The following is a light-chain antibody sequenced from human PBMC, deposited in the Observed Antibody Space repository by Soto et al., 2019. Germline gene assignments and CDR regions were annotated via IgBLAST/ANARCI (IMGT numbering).Light chain of an antibody. CDR3: QKYNTDPQT. CDR1: QSFSTY. CDR2: GIS. Sequence: DFQMTQSPSSLSASLGDRVTITCRASQSFSTYLAWYQQKPGKVPKLLISGISTLQSGVPSRFSGSGYGTEFTLTISNLQPEDVETYYCQKYNTDPQTFGGGTKVDIK. V-gene: IGKV1-27*01. J-gene: IGKJ4*01.